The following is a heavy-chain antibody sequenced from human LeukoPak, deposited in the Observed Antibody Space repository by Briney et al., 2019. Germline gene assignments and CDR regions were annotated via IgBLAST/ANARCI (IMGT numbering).Heavy chain of an antibody. CDR1: GDSISSGDYY. CDR3: ARHALLWFGEFAYYYYMDV. Sequence: TPSETLSLTCTVSGDSISSGDYYWSWIRQPAGKGLEWIGRISSSGSTNYNPSLKSRVTISVDTSKNQFSLKLSSVTAADTAVYYCARHALLWFGEFAYYYYMDVWGKGTTVTISS. J-gene: IGHJ6*03. D-gene: IGHD3-10*01. CDR2: ISSSGST. V-gene: IGHV4-61*02.